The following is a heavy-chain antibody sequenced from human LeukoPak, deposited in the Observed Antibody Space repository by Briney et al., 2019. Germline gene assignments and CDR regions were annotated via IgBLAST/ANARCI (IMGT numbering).Heavy chain of an antibody. CDR3: ARVGELLVRYYYMDV. V-gene: IGHV4-34*01. CDR2: INHSGST. D-gene: IGHD1-26*01. J-gene: IGHJ6*03. CDR1: GGSFSGYY. Sequence: SETLSLTCAVYGGSFSGYYWSWIRQPPGKGLEWIGEINHSGSTNYNPSPKSRVTISVDTSKNQFSLKLSSVTAADTAVYYCARVGELLVRYYYMDVWGKGTTVTVSS.